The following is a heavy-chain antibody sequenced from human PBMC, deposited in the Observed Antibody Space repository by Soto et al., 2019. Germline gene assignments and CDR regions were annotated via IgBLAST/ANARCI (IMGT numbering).Heavy chain of an antibody. CDR1: GDSISSSFW. Sequence: SETLSLTCAVSGDSISSSFWWIWVRQPPGKGLELIGEIYHTESTVYNPSLKSRVTISVDKSKNQFSLNLDSVTAADTAVYYCARYDFGTFEYWGRGILVTVSS. CDR3: ARYDFGTFEY. J-gene: IGHJ4*02. CDR2: IYHTEST. D-gene: IGHD4-17*01. V-gene: IGHV4-4*02.